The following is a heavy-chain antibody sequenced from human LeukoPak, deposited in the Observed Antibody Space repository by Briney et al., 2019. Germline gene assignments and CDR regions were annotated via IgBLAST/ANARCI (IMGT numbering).Heavy chain of an antibody. J-gene: IGHJ4*02. Sequence: GGSLRLSCAASGFTFRTYSMNWVRQAPGKGLEWVSYISSSSSSIYYADSVKGRFTISRDNDRNSLYLQMNSLRTEDTAIYYCARELGCDFWGQGTLVTVSS. V-gene: IGHV3-48*04. D-gene: IGHD4/OR15-4a*01. CDR3: ARELGCDF. CDR1: GFTFRTYS. CDR2: ISSSSSSI.